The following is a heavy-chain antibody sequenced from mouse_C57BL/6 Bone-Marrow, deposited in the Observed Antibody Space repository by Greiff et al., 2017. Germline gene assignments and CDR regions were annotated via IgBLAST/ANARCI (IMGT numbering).Heavy chain of an antibody. V-gene: IGHV5-4*01. D-gene: IGHD1-2*01. Sequence: EVQRVESGGGLVKPGGSLKLSCAASGFTFSSYAMSWVRQTPEKRLEWVATISDGGSYTYYPDNVKGRFTISRDNAKNNLYLQMSHLKSEDTAMYYCARLLRQRAYWGQGTLVTVSA. CDR3: ARLLRQRAY. CDR2: ISDGGSYT. J-gene: IGHJ3*01. CDR1: GFTFSSYA.